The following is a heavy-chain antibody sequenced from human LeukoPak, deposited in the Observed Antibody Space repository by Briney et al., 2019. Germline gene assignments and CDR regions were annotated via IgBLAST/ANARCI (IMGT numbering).Heavy chain of an antibody. V-gene: IGHV5-51*01. Sequence: GSLKISCKSSGYSFKSYWIGWVRQIPGKGVEWMGIIDPSDSDTRYTPSFQGQVTISADKSLSTAYLQWNSLKASDSAMYYCARQTAMGRSGDYWGQGTLVTVSS. D-gene: IGHD5-18*01. CDR3: ARQTAMGRSGDY. CDR1: GYSFKSYW. J-gene: IGHJ4*02. CDR2: IDPSDSDT.